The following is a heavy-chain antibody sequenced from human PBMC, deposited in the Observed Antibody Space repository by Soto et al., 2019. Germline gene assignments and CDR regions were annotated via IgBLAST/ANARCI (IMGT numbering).Heavy chain of an antibody. CDR1: GFDFSSYA. D-gene: IGHD2-2*01. V-gene: IGHV3-23*01. CDR2: ISGTGIPT. Sequence: GGSLRLSCAASGFDFSSYAMSWVRQVPGKGLECISLISGTGIPTLYAESVKGRFSVSRDNSKDTLFLEMNNLGVDDTAMYYCAKSFCSSSSCFFLWVDPWGPGTLVTVSS. J-gene: IGHJ5*02. CDR3: AKSFCSSSSCFFLWVDP.